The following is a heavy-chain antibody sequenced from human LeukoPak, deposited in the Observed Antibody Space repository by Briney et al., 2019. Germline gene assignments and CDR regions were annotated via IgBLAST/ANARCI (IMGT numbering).Heavy chain of an antibody. Sequence: RPSETLSLTCTVSGGSISSYYWSWIRQPPGEGLEWIGYIYYSGSTNYNPSLKSRVTISADTSKNQFSLKLSSVTAADTAVYYCARVVLGYSYGPLDYWGQGTLVTVSS. V-gene: IGHV4-59*01. CDR3: ARVVLGYSYGPLDY. CDR1: GGSISSYY. D-gene: IGHD5-18*01. J-gene: IGHJ4*02. CDR2: IYYSGST.